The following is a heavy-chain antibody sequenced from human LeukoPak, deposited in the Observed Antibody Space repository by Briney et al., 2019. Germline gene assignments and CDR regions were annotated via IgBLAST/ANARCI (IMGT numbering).Heavy chain of an antibody. CDR3: AKSLYGSGSYYNWFDP. Sequence: SETLSLTCTVSGVSISSSGYYWGWIRQPPGKGLEWIGSIFYSGSTYYNPSLKSRVTISVDTSKNQFSLKLSSVTAADTAVYYCAKSLYGSGSYYNWFDPWGQGTLVTVSS. CDR1: GVSISSSGYY. CDR2: IFYSGST. J-gene: IGHJ5*02. D-gene: IGHD3-10*01. V-gene: IGHV4-39*01.